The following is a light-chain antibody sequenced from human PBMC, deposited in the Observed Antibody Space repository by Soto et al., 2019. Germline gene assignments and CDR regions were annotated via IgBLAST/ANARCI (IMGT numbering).Light chain of an antibody. Sequence: AIPMTQSPYSLSSSVGDRVTISCRASQDIRNNLVWYQQKPGKAPKFLIYAASDLESGVPSRFSGSGSGTDFTLTISSLQPEDFATYYCLQDDNSPLTFGGGTK. CDR3: LQDDNSPLT. CDR1: QDIRNN. V-gene: IGKV1-6*02. J-gene: IGKJ4*01. CDR2: AAS.